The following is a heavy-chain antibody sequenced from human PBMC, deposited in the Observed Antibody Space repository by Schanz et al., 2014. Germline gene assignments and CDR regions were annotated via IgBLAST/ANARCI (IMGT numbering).Heavy chain of an antibody. CDR1: GFTFSRYG. J-gene: IGHJ6*03. Sequence: QVQLVESGGGVVQPGRSLRLSCAASGFTFSRYGMHWVRQAPGKGLEWVAATRYDGNNKYYVDSVKGRFTISRDNSKNTLYLQVNSLRAEDTAVYYCARDHQWLARYYMDVWGKGTTVTVSS. V-gene: IGHV3-33*01. CDR2: TRYDGNNK. D-gene: IGHD6-19*01. CDR3: ARDHQWLARYYMDV.